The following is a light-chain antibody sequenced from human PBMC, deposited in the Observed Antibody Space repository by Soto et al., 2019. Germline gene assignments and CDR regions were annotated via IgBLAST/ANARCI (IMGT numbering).Light chain of an antibody. CDR1: QGITNY. V-gene: IGKV1-27*01. Sequence: DIQMTQSPSSLSASVGARVTITCRAGQGITNYLAWFQQKPGKVPKLLIYAASTLHSGVPSRFSGSGSGTDFTLTISSLQPEDVATYYCQNYNSAPPWTFGQGTKVEIK. CDR2: AAS. J-gene: IGKJ1*01. CDR3: QNYNSAPPWT.